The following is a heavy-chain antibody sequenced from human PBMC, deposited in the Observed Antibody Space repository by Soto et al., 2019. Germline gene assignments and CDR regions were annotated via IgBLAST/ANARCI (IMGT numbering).Heavy chain of an antibody. CDR1: GYTFIRYG. Sequence: GASVKVSCKASGYTFIRYGITWVRQAPGQGLEWMGRIIPILGIANYAQKFQGRVTITADKSTSTAYMELSSLRSEDTAVYYCARVTHPYYDILTGPFDYWGQGTLVTVSS. D-gene: IGHD3-9*01. CDR2: IIPILGIA. J-gene: IGHJ4*02. CDR3: ARVTHPYYDILTGPFDY. V-gene: IGHV1-69*04.